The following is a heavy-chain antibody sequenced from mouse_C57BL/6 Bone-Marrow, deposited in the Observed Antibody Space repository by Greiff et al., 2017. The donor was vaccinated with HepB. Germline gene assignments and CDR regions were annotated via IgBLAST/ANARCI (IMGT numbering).Heavy chain of an antibody. CDR1: GFTFSDYY. D-gene: IGHD2-3*01. CDR2: ISNGGGST. J-gene: IGHJ3*01. Sequence: EVQLVESGGGLVQPGGSLKLSCAASGFTFSDYYMYWVRQTPEKRLEWVAYISNGGGSTYYPDTVKGRFTISRDNAKNTLYLQMSRLKSEDTAMYYCAREKGGYYPAWFAYWGQGTLVTVSA. V-gene: IGHV5-12*01. CDR3: AREKGGYYPAWFAY.